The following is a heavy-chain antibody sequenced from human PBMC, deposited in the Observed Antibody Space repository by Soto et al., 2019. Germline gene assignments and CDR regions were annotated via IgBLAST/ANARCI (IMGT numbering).Heavy chain of an antibody. CDR1: RDTFRSSS. CDR3: VTGRDFDVFDM. D-gene: IGHD3-3*01. V-gene: IGHV1-69*02. Sequence: QVQLVQSGAEVKKPGSSVKVSCKASRDTFRSSSISWVRQAPGQGVEWMGSSIPIVGIANYAQKQQGRVTTTADNSTSTFYLGLRSLRSEDTAMYYCVTGRDFDVFDMWGQGTMVTVSS. CDR2: SIPIVGIA. J-gene: IGHJ3*02.